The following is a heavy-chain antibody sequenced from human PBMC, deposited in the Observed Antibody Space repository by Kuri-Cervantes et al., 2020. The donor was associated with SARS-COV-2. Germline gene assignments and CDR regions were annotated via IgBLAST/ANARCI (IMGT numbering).Heavy chain of an antibody. J-gene: IGHJ6*03. CDR2: ISWNSGSI. Sequence: GGSLRLSCAASGFTFDDYAMHWVRQAPGKGLEWVSGISWNSGSIGYADSVKGRFTISRDNSKNTLYLQMNSLRAEDTAVYYCASARFLEWLSLGVMDVWGKGTTVTVSS. V-gene: IGHV3-9*01. D-gene: IGHD3-3*01. CDR1: GFTFDDYA. CDR3: ASARFLEWLSLGVMDV.